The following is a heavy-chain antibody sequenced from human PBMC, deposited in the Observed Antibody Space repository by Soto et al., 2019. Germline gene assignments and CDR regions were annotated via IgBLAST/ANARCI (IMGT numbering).Heavy chain of an antibody. J-gene: IGHJ4*02. CDR1: GYTFTSYG. V-gene: IGHV1-18*01. CDR3: ARTLPYGSGSYYPFDY. Sequence: ASVKVSCKASGYTFTSYGISWVRQAPGQGLEWMGWISAYNGNTNYAQKLQGRVTMTTDTSTSTAYMELRSLRSDDTAVYYCARTLPYGSGSYYPFDYWGQGTLVTFSS. D-gene: IGHD3-10*01. CDR2: ISAYNGNT.